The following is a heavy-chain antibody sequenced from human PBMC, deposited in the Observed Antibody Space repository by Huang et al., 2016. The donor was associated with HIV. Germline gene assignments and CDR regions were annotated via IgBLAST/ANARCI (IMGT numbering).Heavy chain of an antibody. J-gene: IGHJ4*02. V-gene: IGHV3-23*01. CDR1: GFTFSSYA. CDR2: ISGSGGST. D-gene: IGHD3-22*01. CDR3: AKGSITMIVVVISFDY. Sequence: EVQLLESGGGLVQPGGSLRLSCAASGFTFSSYAMCWVGQAPGNGLEWVSAISGSGGSTYYADSVKGRFTISRDNSKNTLYLQMNSLRAEDTAVYYCAKGSITMIVVVISFDYWGQGTLVTVSS.